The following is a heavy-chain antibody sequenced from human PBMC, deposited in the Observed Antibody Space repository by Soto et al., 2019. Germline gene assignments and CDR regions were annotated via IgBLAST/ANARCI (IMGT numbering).Heavy chain of an antibody. CDR3: ARADYYGSGVVYFDY. J-gene: IGHJ4*03. V-gene: IGHV4-30-4*01. CDR2: IYYSGST. D-gene: IGHD3-10*01. CDR1: GGSISSGDYY. Sequence: PSETLSLTCTVSGGSISSGDYYWSWIRQPPGKGLEWIGYIYYSGSTYYNPSLKSRVTISVDTSKNQFSLKLSSVTAADTAVYYCARADYYGSGVVYFDYWGQGTTVTVSS.